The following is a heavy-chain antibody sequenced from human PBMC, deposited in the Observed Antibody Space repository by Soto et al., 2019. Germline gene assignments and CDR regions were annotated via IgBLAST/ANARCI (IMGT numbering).Heavy chain of an antibody. CDR1: GFTLSSYN. V-gene: IGHV3-48*02. J-gene: IGHJ6*02. Sequence: GGSLRLSCAASGFTLSSYNMNWVRQAPGKGLEWVSYMSTSSSTMYYADSVKGRFTISRDNAKNSLYLQMNSLRDEDTAVYYCARGGYCSGTSCYSGYYGMDVWGQGTTVTV. CDR2: MSTSSSTM. D-gene: IGHD2-2*01. CDR3: ARGGYCSGTSCYSGYYGMDV.